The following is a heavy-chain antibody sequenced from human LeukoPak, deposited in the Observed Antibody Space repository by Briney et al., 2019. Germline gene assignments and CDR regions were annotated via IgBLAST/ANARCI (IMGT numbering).Heavy chain of an antibody. J-gene: IGHJ4*02. D-gene: IGHD4-23*01. CDR2: ISYDGSNK. V-gene: IGHV3-30-3*01. CDR3: ARPDGNSGIGDY. CDR1: GFTFSSYA. Sequence: GRSLRLSCAASGFTFSSYAMHWVRQAPGKGLEWVAVISYDGSNKYYADSVKGRFTISRDNSKNTLYLQMNSLRAEDTAVYYCARPDGNSGIGDYWGQGTLVTVSS.